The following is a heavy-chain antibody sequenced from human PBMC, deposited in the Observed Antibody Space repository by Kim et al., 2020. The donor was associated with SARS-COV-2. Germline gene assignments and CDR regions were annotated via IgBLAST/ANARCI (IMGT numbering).Heavy chain of an antibody. Sequence: SETLSLTCTVSGGSISSYYWSWIRQPPGKGLEWIGYIYYSGSTNYNPSLKSRVTISVDTSKNQFYLKLSSVTAADTAVYYCARTEAYSYDRSYYYGMDVWGHGTTVTVSS. CDR3: ARTEAYSYDRSYYYGMDV. CDR2: IYYSGST. V-gene: IGHV4-59*01. CDR1: GGSISSYY. D-gene: IGHD5-18*01. J-gene: IGHJ6*02.